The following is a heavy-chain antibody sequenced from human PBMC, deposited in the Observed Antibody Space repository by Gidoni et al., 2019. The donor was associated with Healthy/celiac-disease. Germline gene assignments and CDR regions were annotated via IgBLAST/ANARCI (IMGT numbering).Heavy chain of an antibody. Sequence: VQLVESGGGVVQPGRSLGLSCAASGFTFSSYGMHWVRQAPGKGLEWVAVIWYDGSNKYYADYVKGRFTIVRDNSKNTLYMKMNSLRAEDTDVYYCARDRIGSIGPWGQGTLVTVSS. J-gene: IGHJ5*02. V-gene: IGHV3-33*01. CDR1: GFTFSSYG. D-gene: IGHD1-26*01. CDR3: ARDRIGSIGP. CDR2: IWYDGSNK.